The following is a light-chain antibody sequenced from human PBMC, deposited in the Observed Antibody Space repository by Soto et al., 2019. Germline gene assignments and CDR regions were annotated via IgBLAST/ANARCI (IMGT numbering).Light chain of an antibody. CDR1: QSVSSSY. J-gene: IGKJ4*01. CDR2: GAS. CDR3: QQYDSSALT. Sequence: EIVLTQSPGTLSLSPGERATLSCRASQSVSSSYLAWYQQKPGQAPRLLIYGASSRATGIPDRFSGSGSGTDFTLTISRLEPEDLAVYYCQQYDSSALTFGGGTKVEIK. V-gene: IGKV3-20*01.